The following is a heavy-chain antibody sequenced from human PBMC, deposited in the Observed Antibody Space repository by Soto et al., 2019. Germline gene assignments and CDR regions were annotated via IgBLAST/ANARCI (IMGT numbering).Heavy chain of an antibody. CDR1: GFTFNNFA. Sequence: PGGSLRLSCAASGFTFNNFAMNWVRQPPGKGLEWVSVISAVGTNAYYADSVKGRFTISRDNSKNTVYLQMNSLRAEDTSVYYCAKDTYCNSGSCYDYFDYWGQGTLVTVSS. J-gene: IGHJ4*02. D-gene: IGHD2-15*01. CDR3: AKDTYCNSGSCYDYFDY. CDR2: ISAVGTNA. V-gene: IGHV3-23*01.